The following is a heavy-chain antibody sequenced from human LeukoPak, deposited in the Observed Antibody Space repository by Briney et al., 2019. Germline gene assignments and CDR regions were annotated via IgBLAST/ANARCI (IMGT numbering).Heavy chain of an antibody. D-gene: IGHD5-12*01. CDR3: ARGGRGYSGYETHRYGMDV. CDR2: INPNSGGT. J-gene: IGHJ6*02. V-gene: IGHV1-2*02. Sequence: GASVKVSCKASGYTFTGYYMHWVRQAPGQGLEWMGWINPNSGGTNYAQKFQGRVTMTRDTSISTAYMELSRLRSDDTAVYYCARGGRGYSGYETHRYGMDVWGQGTTVTVSS. CDR1: GYTFTGYY.